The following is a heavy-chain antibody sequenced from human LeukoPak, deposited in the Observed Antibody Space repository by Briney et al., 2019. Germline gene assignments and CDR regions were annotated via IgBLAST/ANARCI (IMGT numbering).Heavy chain of an antibody. CDR1: GGSTSSYY. Sequence: PSETLSLTCTVSGGSTSSYYWSWIRQPPGKGLEWIGYIYYSGSTNYNPSLKSRVTISVDTSKNQFSLKLSSVTAADTAVYYCARSIVGATDFDYWGQGTLVTVSS. V-gene: IGHV4-59*08. CDR2: IYYSGST. CDR3: ARSIVGATDFDY. J-gene: IGHJ4*02. D-gene: IGHD1-26*01.